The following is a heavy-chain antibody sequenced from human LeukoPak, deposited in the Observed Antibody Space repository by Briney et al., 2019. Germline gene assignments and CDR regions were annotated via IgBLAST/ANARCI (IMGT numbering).Heavy chain of an antibody. V-gene: IGHV1-8*03. CDR3: ARSSYYDFWSGDDTGFDP. Sequence: ASVKVSCKASGYTFTSYDINWVRQATGQGLEWMGWMNPNSGNTGYAQKFQGRVTITRNTSISTAYMELSSLRSEDTAVYYCARSSYYDFWSGDDTGFDPWGQGTLVTVSS. D-gene: IGHD3-3*01. J-gene: IGHJ5*02. CDR1: GYTFTSYD. CDR2: MNPNSGNT.